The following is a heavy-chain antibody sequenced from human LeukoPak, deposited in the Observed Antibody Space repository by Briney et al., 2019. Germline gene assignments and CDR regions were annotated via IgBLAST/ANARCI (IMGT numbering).Heavy chain of an antibody. CDR2: IKQDGSEK. J-gene: IGHJ4*02. CDR1: GFTFRNYW. CDR3: ARDEPEGATTG. D-gene: IGHD1-26*01. Sequence: GGSLRLSCAVSGFTFRNYWMSWVRQAPGKGLESVANIKQDGSEKYYVDSVKGRFAISRDNVKNSLYLQMNSLRAEDTAVYYCARDEPEGATTGWGQGTLVTVSS. V-gene: IGHV3-7*01.